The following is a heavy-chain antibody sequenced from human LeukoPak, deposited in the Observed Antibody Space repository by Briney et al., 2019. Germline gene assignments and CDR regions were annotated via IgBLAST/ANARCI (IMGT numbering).Heavy chain of an antibody. J-gene: IGHJ4*03. Sequence: ESPSHTPTLPRGSLSIGSYYSGWIRHPPRNGLEWLGSMSYSGTTFYSPSVKSRVTISVDTSKNQLSLKLSSVTAADTAVYYCARHPPRDGSAFDYWGQGTLVTVSS. CDR2: MSYSGTT. CDR3: ARHPPRDGSAFDY. CDR1: RGSLSIGSYY. V-gene: IGHV4-39*01.